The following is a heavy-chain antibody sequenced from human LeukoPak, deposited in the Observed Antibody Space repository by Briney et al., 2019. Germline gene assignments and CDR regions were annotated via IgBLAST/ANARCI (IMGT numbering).Heavy chain of an antibody. J-gene: IGHJ4*02. Sequence: QPGGSLRLSCAASGFTFITYAMTWVRQAPGKGLEWVSAISGTGGSTYYADSVRGRFTISRDNSKNTLYLQMNGLRAEDTAVYYCAKDWIPSGGSPRSSPFDYWGQGTLVTVSS. CDR2: ISGTGGST. CDR1: GFTFITYA. V-gene: IGHV3-23*01. D-gene: IGHD2-15*01. CDR3: AKDWIPSGGSPRSSPFDY.